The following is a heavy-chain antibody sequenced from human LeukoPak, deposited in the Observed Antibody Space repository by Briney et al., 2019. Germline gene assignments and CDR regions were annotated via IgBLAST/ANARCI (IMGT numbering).Heavy chain of an antibody. CDR3: ARSAETNCGGDCYSFDY. D-gene: IGHD2-21*02. CDR1: GYTLTDYY. Sequence: ASVKVSCKASGYTLTDYYIHWVRQAPGQGLEWMGWINPNSGGTNYARKFQGRVTMTRDTSISTAYMELSRLRSDDTAVYYCARSAETNCGGDCYSFDYWGQGTLVTVSS. V-gene: IGHV1-2*02. J-gene: IGHJ4*02. CDR2: INPNSGGT.